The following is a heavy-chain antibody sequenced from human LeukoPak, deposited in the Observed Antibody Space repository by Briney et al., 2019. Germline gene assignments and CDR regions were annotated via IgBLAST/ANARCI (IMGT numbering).Heavy chain of an antibody. CDR2: IYYSGST. D-gene: IGHD3-22*01. J-gene: IGHJ3*02. CDR3: ARRFVGYDSSWGASDI. Sequence: SETLSLTCTVSGGSISGYYWSWIRQPPGKGLVWIGYIYYSGSTNYNASLKSRVTMSVDTSKNQFSLKLTSVTAADTAVYYCARRFVGYDSSWGASDIWGQGTMVTVSS. CDR1: GGSISGYY. V-gene: IGHV4-59*08.